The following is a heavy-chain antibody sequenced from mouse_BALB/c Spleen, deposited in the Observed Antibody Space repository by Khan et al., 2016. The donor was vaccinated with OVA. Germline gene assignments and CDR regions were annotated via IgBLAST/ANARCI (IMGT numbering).Heavy chain of an antibody. CDR3: ARGTFDY. Sequence: VQLQQPGPELMKPGASVNISCKAAGYSFTSYYIHWVKQSHGKSLEWIGYIDPFNGGTDYNQKFKGKATLTVDKSSNTAYMHLSSLTSDDSAVXYCARGTFDYWGQGTLVTVSA. D-gene: IGHD3-3*01. J-gene: IGHJ3*01. CDR2: IDPFNGGT. CDR1: GYSFTSYY. V-gene: IGHV1S135*01.